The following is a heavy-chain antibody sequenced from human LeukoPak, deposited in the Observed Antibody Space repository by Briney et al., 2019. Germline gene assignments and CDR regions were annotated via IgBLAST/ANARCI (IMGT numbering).Heavy chain of an antibody. J-gene: IGHJ5*02. V-gene: IGHV3-7*01. CDR1: GFTFSHYW. CDR3: VSTSGP. CDR2: IKQDGSLK. Sequence: PGGSLRLSCEASGFTFSHYWMRWVRQPPGKGLEWVANIKQDGSLKSYVDSVKGRFTVSIDSAKNSVHLQMTSLRVEDTAIYYCVSTSGPWGQGTLVTVSS.